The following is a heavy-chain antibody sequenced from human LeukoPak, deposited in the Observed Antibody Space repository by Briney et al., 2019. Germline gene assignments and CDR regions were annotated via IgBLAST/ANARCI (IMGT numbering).Heavy chain of an antibody. CDR3: TTEGSGYPDEYYFDY. Sequence: NTGGSLRLSCAASGFTFSNAWMSWVRQAPGKGLEWVGRIKSKTDGGTTDYAAPVKGRFTISRDDSKNTLYLQMNSLKTEDTAVYYCTTEGSGYPDEYYFDYWGQGTLVTVSS. J-gene: IGHJ4*02. CDR1: GFTFSNAW. V-gene: IGHV3-15*01. CDR2: IKSKTDGGTT. D-gene: IGHD3-3*01.